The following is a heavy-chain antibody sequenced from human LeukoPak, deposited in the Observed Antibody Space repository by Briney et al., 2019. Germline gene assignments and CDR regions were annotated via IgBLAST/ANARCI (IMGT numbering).Heavy chain of an antibody. Sequence: ASVKVSCKASGYTFTSYAMNWVRQAPGQGLEWMGWINTNTGNPTYAQGFTGRFVSSLDTSVSTAYLQISSLKAEDTAVYYCARVRSWGYYYYGMDVWGQGTTVTVSS. CDR3: ARVRSWGYYYYGMDV. V-gene: IGHV7-4-1*02. CDR2: INTNTGNP. D-gene: IGHD3-16*01. J-gene: IGHJ6*02. CDR1: GYTFTSYA.